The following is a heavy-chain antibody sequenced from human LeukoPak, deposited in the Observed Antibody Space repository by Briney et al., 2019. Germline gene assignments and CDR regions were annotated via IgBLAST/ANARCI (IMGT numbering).Heavy chain of an antibody. V-gene: IGHV4-34*01. D-gene: IGHD3-3*01. Sequence: SETLSLTCAVYGGSFSGYYWSWIRQPPGKGLEWIGEINHSGSTNYNPSLKGRVTISVDTSKNQFSLKLSSVTAADTAVYYCARGRGFWSGYLDYWGQGTLVTVSS. CDR3: ARGRGFWSGYLDY. CDR1: GGSFSGYY. J-gene: IGHJ4*02. CDR2: INHSGST.